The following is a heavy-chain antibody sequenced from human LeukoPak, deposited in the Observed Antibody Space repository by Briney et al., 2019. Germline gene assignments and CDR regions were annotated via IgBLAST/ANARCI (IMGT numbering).Heavy chain of an antibody. V-gene: IGHV3-21*01. CDR1: GFTFSNYS. J-gene: IGHJ3*02. CDR2: ISSSSSYI. CDR3: ARADYGSGSYGAFDI. D-gene: IGHD3-10*01. Sequence: GGSLRLSCAASGFTFSNYSMNWVRQAPGKGLEWVSSISSSSSYIYYADSVKGRFTISRDNAKNSLYLQMNSLRAEDTAVYYCARADYGSGSYGAFDIWGQGTMVTVSS.